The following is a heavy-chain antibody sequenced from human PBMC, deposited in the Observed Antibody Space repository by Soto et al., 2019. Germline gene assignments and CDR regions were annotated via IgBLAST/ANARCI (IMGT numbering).Heavy chain of an antibody. D-gene: IGHD3-3*01. V-gene: IGHV1-69*01. CDR1: GGTFSSYA. Sequence: QVQLVQSGAEVKKPGSSVKVSCKASGGTFSSYAISWVRQAPGQGLEWMGGIIPIFGTANYAQKLQGRVTITADESTSTAYMELSSLRSEDTAVYYCATTEGYYDFWSGYYRDYYYGMDVWGQGTTVTVSS. CDR2: IIPIFGTA. CDR3: ATTEGYYDFWSGYYRDYYYGMDV. J-gene: IGHJ6*02.